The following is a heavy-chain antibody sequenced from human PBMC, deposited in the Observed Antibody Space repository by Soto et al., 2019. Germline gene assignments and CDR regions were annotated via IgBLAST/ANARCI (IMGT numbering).Heavy chain of an antibody. Sequence: QVQLQESGPGLVKPSQTLALTCTVSGVSLTSGTYYWSWIRQHPGKGLEWIGYIFYSGCTDYNPYLKDRVNISVDTSKNQFSLKLTSVTAADTAVYFCATTEDYFDYWGQGTLVTVSS. J-gene: IGHJ4*02. V-gene: IGHV4-31*03. CDR2: IFYSGCT. CDR1: GVSLTSGTYY. CDR3: ATTEDYFDY.